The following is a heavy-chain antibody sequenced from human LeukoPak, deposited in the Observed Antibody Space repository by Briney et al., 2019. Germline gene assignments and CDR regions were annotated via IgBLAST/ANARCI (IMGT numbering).Heavy chain of an antibody. J-gene: IGHJ6*03. CDR1: GGTFSSYA. V-gene: IGHV1-8*02. D-gene: IGHD3-10*01. Sequence: ASVEVSCKASGGTFSSYAISWVRQATGQGLEWMGWMNPNSGNTGYAQKFQGRVTMTRNTSISTAYMELSSLRSEDTVVYYCARVWSGSYFNYYYMDVWGKGTTVTISS. CDR3: ARVWSGSYFNYYYMDV. CDR2: MNPNSGNT.